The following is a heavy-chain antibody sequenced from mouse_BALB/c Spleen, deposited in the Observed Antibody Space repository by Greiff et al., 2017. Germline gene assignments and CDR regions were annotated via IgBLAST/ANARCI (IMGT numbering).Heavy chain of an antibody. CDR2: INPYNGGT. Sequence: VQLQQSGPELVKPGASMKISCKASGYSFTGYTMNWVKQSHGKNLEWIGLINPYNGGTSYNQKFKGKATLTVDKSSSTAYMELLSLTSEDSAVYYCAREGGSSLNWRGYAMDYWGQGTSVTVSS. J-gene: IGHJ4*01. D-gene: IGHD1-1*01. CDR3: AREGGSSLNWRGYAMDY. V-gene: IGHV1-18*01. CDR1: GYSFTGYT.